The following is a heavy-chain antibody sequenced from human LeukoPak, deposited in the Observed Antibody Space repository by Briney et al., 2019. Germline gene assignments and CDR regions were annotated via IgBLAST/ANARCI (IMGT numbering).Heavy chain of an antibody. V-gene: IGHV1-24*01. CDR1: GYTLTELS. J-gene: IGHJ3*02. D-gene: IGHD4-17*01. CDR2: FDPEDGET. CDR3: ATDQWTVTTKDAFDI. Sequence: GASVKVSCTVSGYTLTELSMHWVRQAPGKGLEWMGGFDPEDGETIYAQKFQGRVTMTEDTSTDTAYMELSRLRSEDTAVYYCATDQWTVTTKDAFDIWGQGTMVTVSS.